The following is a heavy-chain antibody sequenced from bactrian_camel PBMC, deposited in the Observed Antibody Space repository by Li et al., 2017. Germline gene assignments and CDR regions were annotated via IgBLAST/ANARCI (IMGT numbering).Heavy chain of an antibody. V-gene: IGHV3S40*01. D-gene: IGHD3*01. CDR1: GFAFDGTY. Sequence: QLVESGGELVQPGGSLTLSCAASGFAFDGTYMRWVRQAPGKGLEWVSVINSAGDVTYYEDSVKGRFTISRDNAKNMLNLQMNSLKTEDTAVYYCATAPGLKYRGQGTQVTVS. J-gene: IGHJ4*01. CDR2: INSAGDVT. CDR3: ATAPGLKY.